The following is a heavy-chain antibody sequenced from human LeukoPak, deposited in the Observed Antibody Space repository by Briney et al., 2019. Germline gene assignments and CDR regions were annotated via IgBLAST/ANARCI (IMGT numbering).Heavy chain of an antibody. D-gene: IGHD2-2*01. Sequence: ASVKVSCKASGYTFTSYGISWVRRAPGQGLEWMGWISAYNGNTNYAQKLQGRVTMTTDTSTSTAYMELRSLRSDDTAVYYCARGGASLGYCSSTSCNLFDPWGQGTLVTVSS. V-gene: IGHV1-18*01. CDR3: ARGGASLGYCSSTSCNLFDP. J-gene: IGHJ5*02. CDR1: GYTFTSYG. CDR2: ISAYNGNT.